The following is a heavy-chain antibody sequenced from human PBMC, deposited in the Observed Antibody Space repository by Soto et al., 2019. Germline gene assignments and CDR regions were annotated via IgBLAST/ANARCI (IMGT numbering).Heavy chain of an antibody. J-gene: IGHJ4*02. Sequence: SVKVSCKASGYPFTGYYMHWVRQAPGHGPEWMGWINPNSGGTNYAQKFQGRVTMTRDTSISTAYMELSRLRSDDTAVYYCARSQNVGLRFLEWLSPPDYWGQGTLVTVSS. V-gene: IGHV1-2*02. D-gene: IGHD3-3*01. CDR1: GYPFTGYY. CDR3: ARSQNVGLRFLEWLSPPDY. CDR2: INPNSGGT.